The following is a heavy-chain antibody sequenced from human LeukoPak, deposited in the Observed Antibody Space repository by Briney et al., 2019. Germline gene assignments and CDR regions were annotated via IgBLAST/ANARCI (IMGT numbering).Heavy chain of an antibody. V-gene: IGHV3-33*06. CDR3: AKESGGYSYGYWLYYFDY. D-gene: IGHD5-18*01. Sequence: PGGSLRLSCAASGFTFSSYGMHWFRQAPGKGLEWVAVIWYDGSNKYYADSVKGRFTISRDNSKNTLYLQMNSLRAEDTAVYYCAKESGGYSYGYWLYYFDYWGQGTLVTVSS. CDR2: IWYDGSNK. J-gene: IGHJ4*02. CDR1: GFTFSSYG.